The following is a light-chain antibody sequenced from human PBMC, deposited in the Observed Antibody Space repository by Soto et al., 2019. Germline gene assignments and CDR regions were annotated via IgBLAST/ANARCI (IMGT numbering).Light chain of an antibody. CDR2: AAS. V-gene: IGKV1-27*01. J-gene: IGKJ4*01. CDR1: QGISNS. CDR3: QTYNSARVT. Sequence: DIQMTQSPSSLSASVGDRDTITCRASQGISNSLAWYQQNAGKSPKLLIYAASNLQSGVPSRFSGSGSGTDFSLTISSLQPEDVATYYCQTYNSARVTFGGGTKVEIK.